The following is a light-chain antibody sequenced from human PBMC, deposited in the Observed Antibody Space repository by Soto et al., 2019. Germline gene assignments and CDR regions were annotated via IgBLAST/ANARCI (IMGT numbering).Light chain of an antibody. CDR1: SSDVGAYNF. V-gene: IGLV2-14*01. CDR2: DVN. Sequence: QSALTQPASVSGSLGQSITISCTGNSSDVGAYNFVSWYQQHPGKAPKLMIYDVNNRPSGVSNRFSGSKSANTASLTISGLQADDEADYYCSSYTSRNTLYVFGTGTKLTVL. J-gene: IGLJ1*01. CDR3: SSYTSRNTLYV.